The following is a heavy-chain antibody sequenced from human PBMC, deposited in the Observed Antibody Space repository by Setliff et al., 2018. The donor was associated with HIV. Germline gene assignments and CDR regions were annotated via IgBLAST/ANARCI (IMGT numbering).Heavy chain of an antibody. J-gene: IGHJ4*02. CDR2: IYYSGST. CDR3: ARVDTILQFFDY. CDR1: GGSISSSSYY. D-gene: IGHD5-18*01. V-gene: IGHV4-39*07. Sequence: LSLTCTVSGGSISSSSYYWGWIRQPPGKGLEWIGSIYYSGSTYYNPSLKSRVTISVDMSKNQFSLKLSSVTAADTALYYCARVDTILQFFDYWGQGIAVTVSS.